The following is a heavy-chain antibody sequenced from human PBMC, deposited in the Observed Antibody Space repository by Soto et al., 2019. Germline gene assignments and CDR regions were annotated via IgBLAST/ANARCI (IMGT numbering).Heavy chain of an antibody. J-gene: IGHJ3*02. D-gene: IGHD4-17*01. CDR3: AKIGDYLDAFDI. CDR1: GFTFSSYG. CDR2: ISYDGSNK. Sequence: GGSLRLCCAASGFTFSSYGMHWVRQAPGKGLEWVAVISYDGSNKYYADSVKGRFTISRDNSKNTLYLQMNSLRAEDTAVYYCAKIGDYLDAFDIWGQGTMVTVSS. V-gene: IGHV3-30*18.